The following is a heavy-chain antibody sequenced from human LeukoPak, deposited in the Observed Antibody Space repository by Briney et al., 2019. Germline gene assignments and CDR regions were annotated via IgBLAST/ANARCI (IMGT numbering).Heavy chain of an antibody. D-gene: IGHD3-9*01. CDR1: GGSISSSSYY. CDR3: ARLGTYYDILGHFDY. V-gene: IGHV4-39*01. CDR2: IYYSGST. Sequence: SETLSLTCTVSGGSISSSSYYWGWIRQPPGKGLEWIGSIYYSGSTYYNPSLKSRVTISVDTSKNQFSLKLSSVTAADTAVYYCARLGTYYDILGHFDYWGQGTLVTVS. J-gene: IGHJ4*02.